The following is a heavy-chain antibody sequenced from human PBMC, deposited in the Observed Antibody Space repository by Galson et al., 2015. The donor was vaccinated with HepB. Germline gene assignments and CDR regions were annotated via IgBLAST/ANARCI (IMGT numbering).Heavy chain of an antibody. Sequence: SLRLSCAASGFTFNNYALSWVRQPPGKGLEWVSTINPRDYSHRDYWTAYADSVRGRFTVSRDDSKNTLYLQMDSLRVDDTAIYYCARDGYSGRGDYWGQGTLVTVSS. V-gene: IGHV3-23*01. CDR1: GFTFNNYA. J-gene: IGHJ4*02. CDR2: INPRDYSHRDYWT. D-gene: IGHD5-12*01. CDR3: ARDGYSGRGDY.